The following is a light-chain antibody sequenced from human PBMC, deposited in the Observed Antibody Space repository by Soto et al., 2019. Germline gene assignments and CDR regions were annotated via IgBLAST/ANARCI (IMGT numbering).Light chain of an antibody. CDR1: QSVGSSN. CDR2: DIS. CDR3: QHYGSSANT. J-gene: IGKJ2*01. Sequence: EIVLTQSPGTLSLSPGERATLSCRASQSVGSSNLAWYQQKSGQAPRLLIYDISSRATGIPDRFSGSGSGTDFTLTISRLEHEDLAVYYCQHYGSSANTFGQGTKLEIK. V-gene: IGKV3-20*01.